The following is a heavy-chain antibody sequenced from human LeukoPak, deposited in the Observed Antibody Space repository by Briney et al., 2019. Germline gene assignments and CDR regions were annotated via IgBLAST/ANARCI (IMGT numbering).Heavy chain of an antibody. V-gene: IGHV3-48*04. D-gene: IGHD4-23*01. CDR3: ARDVTYYGGDWFDP. CDR2: ISSATGTI. J-gene: IGHJ5*02. CDR1: GFTFSSTG. Sequence: GGSLRLSCAASGFTFSSTGMNWVRQAPGKGLEWVSYISSATGTIYYADSVKGRFTISRDNAKNSLYLQMNSLRAEDTAVYYCARDVTYYGGDWFDPWGQGTLVTVSS.